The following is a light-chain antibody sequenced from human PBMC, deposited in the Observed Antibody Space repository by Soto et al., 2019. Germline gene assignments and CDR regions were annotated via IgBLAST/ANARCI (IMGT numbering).Light chain of an antibody. CDR1: SSDVGSYNL. CDR2: EVS. CDR3: CSYAGSSTHVV. V-gene: IGLV2-23*02. J-gene: IGLJ2*01. Sequence: ALTQPASLSGSPGQLITISCTGTSSDVGSYNLVSWYQQHPGKAPKLMIYEVSKRPSGVSTRFSGSKSGNTASLTISGLQAEDEADYYCCSYAGSSTHVVFGGGTQLTV.